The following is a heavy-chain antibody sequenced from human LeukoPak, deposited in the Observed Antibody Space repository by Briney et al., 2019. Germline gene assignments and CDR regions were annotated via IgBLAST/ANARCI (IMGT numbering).Heavy chain of an antibody. CDR2: ISISSNYI. J-gene: IGHJ3*02. V-gene: IGHV3-21*01. CDR1: GFTFSRYS. CDR3: ASWKVVVSNGGSDI. D-gene: IGHD3-22*01. Sequence: GGSLRLSCAASGFTFSRYSMNWVRQAPGKGLEWVSSISISSNYIYYPDSLKGRFTISRDNAKNSLYLQMNSLRAEDTAVYYCASWKVVVSNGGSDIWGQGTMVTVSS.